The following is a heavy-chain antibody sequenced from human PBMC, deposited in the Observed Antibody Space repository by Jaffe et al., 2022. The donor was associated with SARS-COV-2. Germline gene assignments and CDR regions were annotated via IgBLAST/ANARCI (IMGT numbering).Heavy chain of an antibody. CDR1: GYSFSSYW. Sequence: EVQLVQSGAEVKKPGESLKISCKGSGYSFSSYWIGWVRQMPGKGLEWMGIIYPGDSDTRYSPSFQGQVTISADKSISTAYLQWSSLKASDTAMYYCARHGEGPRAAAIVGATPDHDAFDIWGQGTMVTVSS. J-gene: IGHJ3*02. CDR3: ARHGEGPRAAAIVGATPDHDAFDI. V-gene: IGHV5-51*01. CDR2: IYPGDSDT. D-gene: IGHD1-26*01.